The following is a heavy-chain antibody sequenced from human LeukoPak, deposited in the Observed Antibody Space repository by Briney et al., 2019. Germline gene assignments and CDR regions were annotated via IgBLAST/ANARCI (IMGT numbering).Heavy chain of an antibody. CDR3: ARDQVVVAAAGNWFDP. D-gene: IGHD2-15*01. CDR2: IKQDGSEK. J-gene: IGHJ5*02. Sequence: PGGSLRLSCATSGFTFSDAWMTWVRQAPGKGLEWVANIKQDGSEKYYVDSVKGRFTISRDNAKNSLYLQMNSLRAEDTAVYYCARDQVVVAAAGNWFDPWGQGTLVTVSS. V-gene: IGHV3-7*01. CDR1: GFTFSDAW.